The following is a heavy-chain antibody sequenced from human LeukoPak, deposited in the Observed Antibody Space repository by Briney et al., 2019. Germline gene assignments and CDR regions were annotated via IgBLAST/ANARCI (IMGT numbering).Heavy chain of an antibody. V-gene: IGHV3-21*01. CDR2: IISSSSYI. D-gene: IGHD6-13*01. CDR3: ARDLAATGTLIDS. CDR1: GFTFSSYS. J-gene: IGHJ4*02. Sequence: NPGGSLRLSCAASGFTFSSYSMNWVRQAPGKGLEWVSSIISSSSYIYHADSVKGRFTISRDNATNSLYLQMNSLRAEDTAVYYCARDLAATGTLIDSWGQGTLVTVSS.